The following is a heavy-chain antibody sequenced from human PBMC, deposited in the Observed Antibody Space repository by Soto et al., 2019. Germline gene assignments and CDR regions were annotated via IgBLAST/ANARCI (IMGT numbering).Heavy chain of an antibody. Sequence: GGSLRLSCAASGFTFSSYTMNWVRQAPGRGLEWVSTISGSGGSIYYADSVKGRFTISRDNSKNTLYLQMNSLRVEDTAVYYCAKDSGYSSSWYVLSNWFDPWGQGTLVTVSS. J-gene: IGHJ5*02. CDR2: ISGSGGSI. CDR1: GFTFSSYT. D-gene: IGHD6-13*01. CDR3: AKDSGYSSSWYVLSNWFDP. V-gene: IGHV3-23*01.